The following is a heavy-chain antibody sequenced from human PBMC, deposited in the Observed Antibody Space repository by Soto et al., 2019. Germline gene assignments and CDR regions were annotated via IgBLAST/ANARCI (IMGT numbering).Heavy chain of an antibody. CDR3: AKLWGYYFES. D-gene: IGHD2-21*01. CDR1: GFTVSSNY. J-gene: IGHJ4*02. Sequence: GGSLRLSCAASGFTVSSNYMSWVRQAPGKGLEWVSAIYSGGSTYYADSVKGRFTISRDNSKNTLYLQMDSLRPEDTAVYYCAKLWGYYFESWGPGTLVTVSS. V-gene: IGHV3-53*01. CDR2: IYSGGST.